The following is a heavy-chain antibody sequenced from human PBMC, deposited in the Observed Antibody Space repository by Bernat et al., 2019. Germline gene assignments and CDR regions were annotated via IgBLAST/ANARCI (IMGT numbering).Heavy chain of an antibody. CDR1: GFSLSTSGVG. CDR2: IYWDDDK. CDR3: AHSGRYCSSTSCYYYFDY. D-gene: IGHD2-2*01. J-gene: IGHJ4*02. Sequence: QITLKESGPTLVKPTQTLTLTCTFSGFSLSTSGVGVGWIRQPPGKALEWLALIYWDDDKRYSPSLKSRLTITKDTSKNPVVLTMTNMDPVDTATYYCAHSGRYCSSTSCYYYFDYWGQGTLVTVSS. V-gene: IGHV2-5*02.